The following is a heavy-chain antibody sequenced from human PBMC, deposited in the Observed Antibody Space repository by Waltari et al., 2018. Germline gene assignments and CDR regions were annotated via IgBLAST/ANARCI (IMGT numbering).Heavy chain of an antibody. CDR1: GYTFTSYY. V-gene: IGHV1-46*01. Sequence: QVQLVQSGAEVKKPGASVTVSCKASGYTFTSYYMHWVRQAPGQGLEWMGIINPSGGSTSYAQKFQGRVTMTRDTSTSTVYMDLSSLRSEDTAVYYCARDQPSYYDILTGPTSWGQGTLVTVSS. J-gene: IGHJ5*02. CDR3: ARDQPSYYDILTGPTS. D-gene: IGHD3-9*01. CDR2: INPSGGST.